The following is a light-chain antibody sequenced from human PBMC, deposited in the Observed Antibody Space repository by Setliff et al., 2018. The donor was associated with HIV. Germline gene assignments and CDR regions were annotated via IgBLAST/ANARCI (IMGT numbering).Light chain of an antibody. CDR3: SSFTSSNTWV. J-gene: IGLJ3*02. Sequence: QSVLTQPPSVSGSPGQSITISCTGTNSDVGGYNYVSWYQQHPGKAPKLMIYEVNNRPSGVSNRFSGSKSGNTASLTISGLQAEDEADYFCSSFTSSNTWVFGGGTKVTVL. CDR1: NSDVGGYNY. V-gene: IGLV2-14*01. CDR2: EVN.